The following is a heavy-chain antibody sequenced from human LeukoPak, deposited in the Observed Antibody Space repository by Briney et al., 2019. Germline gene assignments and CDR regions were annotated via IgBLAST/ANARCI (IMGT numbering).Heavy chain of an antibody. CDR1: GFTFSSYA. CDR2: INTDGSTT. CDR3: AGNRAGWFDP. J-gene: IGHJ5*02. D-gene: IGHD2/OR15-2a*01. V-gene: IGHV3-74*01. Sequence: GRSLRLSCAASGFTFSSYAMHWVRQAPGKGLVWVSRINTDGSTTTYADSVKGRFTISRDNAKNTLYLQMNSLRAEDTAVYYCAGNRAGWFDPWGQGTLVTVSS.